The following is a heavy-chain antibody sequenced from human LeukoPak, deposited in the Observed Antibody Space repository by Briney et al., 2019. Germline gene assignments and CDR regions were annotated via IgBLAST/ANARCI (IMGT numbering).Heavy chain of an antibody. V-gene: IGHV3-23*01. CDR1: GFTFSSYS. J-gene: IGHJ4*02. CDR2: ISGSGTST. Sequence: GGSLRLSCAASGFTFSSYSMNWVRQAPGKGLEWVSGISGSGTSTYYADSVKGRFTISRDNSKNTLYLQMSSLRAEDTAVYYCAKGPMVRIDYWGQGTLVTVSS. D-gene: IGHD3-10*01. CDR3: AKGPMVRIDY.